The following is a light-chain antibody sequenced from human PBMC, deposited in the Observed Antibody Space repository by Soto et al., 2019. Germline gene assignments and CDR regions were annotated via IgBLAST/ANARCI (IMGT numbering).Light chain of an antibody. J-gene: IGKJ1*01. CDR2: GAS. CDR1: QSVSNN. Sequence: TQSPGTLSLYTGERATLSCRASQSVSNNYLAWYQQKPGQAPRLLIYGASTRAIGIPARFRGSGSGTQFTLTISSLQSEDFAVYYCQQYNDWPRTFGQVTKVAIK. CDR3: QQYNDWPRT. V-gene: IGKV3-15*01.